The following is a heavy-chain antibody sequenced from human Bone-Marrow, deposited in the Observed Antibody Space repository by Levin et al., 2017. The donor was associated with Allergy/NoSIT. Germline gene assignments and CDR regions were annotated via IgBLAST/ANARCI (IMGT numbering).Heavy chain of an antibody. D-gene: IGHD3-3*01. V-gene: IGHV3-23*01. CDR2: FSTGGFT. J-gene: IGHJ5*01. Sequence: PGGSLRLSCAVSGFTVDNYGVTWVRQASGKGLEWVSGFSTGGFTHYRDSVKGRFTVSRDISKNMAYLQMNSLRAEDTAVYYCTRWNGYSDSWGQGALVTVSS. CDR1: GFTVDNYG. CDR3: TRWNGYSDS.